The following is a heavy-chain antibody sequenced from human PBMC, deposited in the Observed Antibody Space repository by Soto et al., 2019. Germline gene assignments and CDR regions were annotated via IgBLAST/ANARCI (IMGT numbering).Heavy chain of an antibody. V-gene: IGHV3-15*01. CDR1: GFTFSNAW. J-gene: IGHJ6*02. CDR3: TTGMYYYDSSGYRMLMPERDYYYYYGMDV. D-gene: IGHD3-22*01. CDR2: IKSKTDGGTT. Sequence: PGGSLRLSCAASGFTFSNAWMSWVRQAQGKGLEWVGRIKSKTDGGTTEYAAPVKGRFTISRDDSKNTLYLQMNSLKTEDTAVYYCTTGMYYYDSSGYRMLMPERDYYYYYGMDVWGQGTTVTVSS.